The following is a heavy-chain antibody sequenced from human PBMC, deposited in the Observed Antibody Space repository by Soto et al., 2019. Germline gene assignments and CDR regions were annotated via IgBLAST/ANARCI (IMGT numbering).Heavy chain of an antibody. CDR3: ARRARTDFYYMDA. CDR1: GFTLSGYA. Sequence: EVQLAESGGGLAQPGGSLRLSCAASGFTLSGYAMDWVRQAPGKGLEYVSGISSNGVGTYYANSVQGRFTISRDNSKNTVYLQMGSLRPEDMAVYYCARRARTDFYYMDAWGKGTTVTVSS. CDR2: ISSNGVGT. V-gene: IGHV3-64*01. J-gene: IGHJ6*03. D-gene: IGHD6-6*01.